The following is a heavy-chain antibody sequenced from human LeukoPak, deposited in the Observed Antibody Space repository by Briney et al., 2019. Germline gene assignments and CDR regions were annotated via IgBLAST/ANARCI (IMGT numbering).Heavy chain of an antibody. V-gene: IGHV3-53*01. CDR1: GFTVSSNY. Sequence: QTGGSLRLPCAASGFTVSSNYMSWVRQAPGKGLEWVSVIYSGGSTYYADSVKGRFTISRDNSKNTLYLQMNSLRAEDTAVYYCAKDRQGGYYDSSGYLNWFDPWGQGTLVTVSS. J-gene: IGHJ5*02. CDR3: AKDRQGGYYDSSGYLNWFDP. D-gene: IGHD3-22*01. CDR2: IYSGGST.